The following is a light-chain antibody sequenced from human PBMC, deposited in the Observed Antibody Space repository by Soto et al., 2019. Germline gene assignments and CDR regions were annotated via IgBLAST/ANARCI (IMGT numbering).Light chain of an antibody. J-gene: IGKJ4*01. CDR3: QQYGVTPTNS. Sequence: EIVVTQSPGTLSLSPGERATLSCRASQIVSSTYLAWFQQKPGQAPRLLIYGASTRATGIPDRFCGSGSGTASTLIISGLEAEYVALYYCQQYGVTPTNSFGEGTKVEV. CDR1: QIVSSTY. CDR2: GAS. V-gene: IGKV3-20*01.